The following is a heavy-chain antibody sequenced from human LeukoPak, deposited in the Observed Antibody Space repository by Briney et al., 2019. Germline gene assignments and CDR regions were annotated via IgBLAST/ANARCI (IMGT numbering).Heavy chain of an antibody. CDR3: ARVLDDYGDYVLDY. CDR1: GYTFTSYD. CDR2: MNPSSGNT. Sequence: ASVKVSCKASGYTFTSYDINWVRQATGQELEWMGWMNPSSGNTGYAQKFQGRVTMTRNTSISTAYMELSSLRSEDTAVYYCARVLDDYGDYVLDYWGQGTLVTVSS. J-gene: IGHJ4*02. V-gene: IGHV1-8*01. D-gene: IGHD4-17*01.